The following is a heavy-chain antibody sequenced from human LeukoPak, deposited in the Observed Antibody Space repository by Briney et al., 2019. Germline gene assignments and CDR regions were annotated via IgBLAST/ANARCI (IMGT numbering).Heavy chain of an antibody. CDR2: ISYSGST. V-gene: IGHV4-30-4*08. D-gene: IGHD3-10*01. J-gene: IGHJ4*02. CDR3: ARAQGELLWVGELLRAHYFDY. CDR1: SGSIRSADYY. Sequence: SETLSLTCTVSSGSIRSADYYWSWIRQPPGKGLEWIGYISYSGSTYYNPSLKSRVIISVDTSKNQFSLNLSSVTATDTAVYYCARAQGELLWVGELLRAHYFDYWGQGTLVTVSS.